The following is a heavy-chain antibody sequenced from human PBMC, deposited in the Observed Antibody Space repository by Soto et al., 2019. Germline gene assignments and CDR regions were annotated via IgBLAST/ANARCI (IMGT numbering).Heavy chain of an antibody. CDR3: ARDLSNHYSSGPVDY. CDR1: GHSISSGYY. D-gene: IGHD6-19*01. CDR2: IYHSGST. J-gene: IGHJ4*02. V-gene: IGHV4-38-2*02. Sequence: PSETLSLTCAVSGHSISSGYYWGWIRQPPGKGLEWIGSIYHSGSTYYNPSLKSRVTISVDTSKNQFSLKLSSVTAADTAVYYCARDLSNHYSSGPVDYWGQGTLVTVSS.